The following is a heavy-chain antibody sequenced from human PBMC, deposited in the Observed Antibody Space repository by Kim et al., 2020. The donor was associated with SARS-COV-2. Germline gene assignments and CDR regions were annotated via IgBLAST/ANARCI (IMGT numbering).Heavy chain of an antibody. CDR2: IKQDGSEK. CDR1: GFTFSSYW. Sequence: GGSLRLSCAASGFTFSSYWMSWVRQAPGKGLEWVANIKQDGSEKYYVDSVKGRFTISRDNAKNSLYLQMDSLRAEDTAVYYCARVSLFYYYDSSGYRRYYYYYVMDVWGQGTTVTVSS. J-gene: IGHJ6*02. D-gene: IGHD3-22*01. V-gene: IGHV3-7*01. CDR3: ARVSLFYYYDSSGYRRYYYYYVMDV.